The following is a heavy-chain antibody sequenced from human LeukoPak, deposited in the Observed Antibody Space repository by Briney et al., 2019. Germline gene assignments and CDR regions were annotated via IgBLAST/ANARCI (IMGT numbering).Heavy chain of an antibody. CDR2: ISYDGSNK. V-gene: IGHV3-30*03. CDR3: ARDGGWYYFDY. D-gene: IGHD6-19*01. CDR1: GFTFSSYG. Sequence: PGGSLRLSCAASGFTFSSYGMHWVRQAPGKGLEWVAVISYDGSNKYYADSVKGRFTISRDNSKNMLYLQMNSLRAEDTAIYCCARDGGWYYFDYWGQGTLVTVSS. J-gene: IGHJ4*02.